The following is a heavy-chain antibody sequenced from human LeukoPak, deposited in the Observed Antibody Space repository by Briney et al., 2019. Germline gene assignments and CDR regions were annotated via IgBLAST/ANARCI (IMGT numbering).Heavy chain of an antibody. Sequence: PGGSLRLSCAASGFRFDDYAMHWIRQVPGKGLEWVSLISGDGGTTYYGDSMKGRFTISRDNSKNSLYLQMNSPTSEDTALYYCAKVHCTSTRCYAGDFDSWGQGTLVTVSS. CDR1: GFRFDDYA. CDR2: ISGDGGTT. CDR3: AKVHCTSTRCYAGDFDS. D-gene: IGHD2-2*01. J-gene: IGHJ4*02. V-gene: IGHV3-43*02.